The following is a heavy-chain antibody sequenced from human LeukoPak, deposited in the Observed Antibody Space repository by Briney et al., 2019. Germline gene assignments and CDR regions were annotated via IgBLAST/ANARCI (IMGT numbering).Heavy chain of an antibody. V-gene: IGHV3-48*01. CDR3: AKKWVGELANFDY. Sequence: PGGSLRLSCTASGLTFSSYSMNWVRQAPGKGLEWVSYISTSTTYYADSVKGRFTISRDNAKNSLNLQMNSLRAEDTAVYYCAKKWVGELANFDYWGQGTLVTVSS. J-gene: IGHJ4*02. CDR2: ISTSTT. CDR1: GLTFSSYS. D-gene: IGHD3-10*01.